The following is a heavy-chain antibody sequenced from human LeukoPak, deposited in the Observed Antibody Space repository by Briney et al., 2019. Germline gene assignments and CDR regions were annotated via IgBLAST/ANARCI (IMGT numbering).Heavy chain of an antibody. CDR1: GGSISSGDYY. Sequence: SQTLSLTCTVSGGSISSGDYYWSWIRQPPGKGLEWIGYIYYSGSTYYNPSLKSRVTISVDTSKNQFSLKLSSVTAADTAVYYCARDLGTTGGFDYWGQGTLVTVSS. CDR3: ARDLGTTGGFDY. V-gene: IGHV4-30-4*01. D-gene: IGHD5-12*01. CDR2: IYYSGST. J-gene: IGHJ4*02.